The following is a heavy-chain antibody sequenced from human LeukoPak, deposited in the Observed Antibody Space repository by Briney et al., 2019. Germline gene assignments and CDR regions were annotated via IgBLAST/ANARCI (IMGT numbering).Heavy chain of an antibody. CDR3: ARHVRYYYGSGSYYSP. CDR2: IDPSDSYT. D-gene: IGHD3-10*01. J-gene: IGHJ5*02. V-gene: IGHV5-10-1*01. CDR1: GYSFTSYW. Sequence: GESLKISCKGSGYSFTSYWISWVRQMPGKGLEWMGRIDPSDSYTNYSPSFQGHVTISADKSISTAYLQWSSLKASDTAMYYCARHVRYYYGSGSYYSPWGQGTLVTVSS.